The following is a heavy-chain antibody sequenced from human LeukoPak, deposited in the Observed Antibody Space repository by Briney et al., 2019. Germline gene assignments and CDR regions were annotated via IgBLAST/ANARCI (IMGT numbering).Heavy chain of an antibody. J-gene: IGHJ6*03. V-gene: IGHV1-2*02. CDR1: GYTFTGYY. D-gene: IGHD4-17*01. Sequence: ASMKVSCKASGYTFTGYYMHWVRQAPGQGLEWMGWINPNSGGTNYAQKFQGRVTMTSDTSISTAYMELSRLRSDDTAVYYCARGGVTTWVYYYYYMDVWGKGTTVTVSS. CDR2: INPNSGGT. CDR3: ARGGVTTWVYYYYYMDV.